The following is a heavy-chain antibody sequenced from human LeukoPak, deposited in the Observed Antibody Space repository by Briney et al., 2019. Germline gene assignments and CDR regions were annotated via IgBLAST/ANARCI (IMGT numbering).Heavy chain of an antibody. D-gene: IGHD3-9*01. V-gene: IGHV4-59*01. J-gene: IGHJ5*02. Sequence: SETLSLTCTVSAGSISSYYWSWIRQPPGKGLEWLGYIYYSGSTNYNPSLKRRVTISVDTSKNQFSLKLSSVTAADTAVYYCARYFDWSPRRFDPWGQGTLVTVSS. CDR2: IYYSGST. CDR1: AGSISSYY. CDR3: ARYFDWSPRRFDP.